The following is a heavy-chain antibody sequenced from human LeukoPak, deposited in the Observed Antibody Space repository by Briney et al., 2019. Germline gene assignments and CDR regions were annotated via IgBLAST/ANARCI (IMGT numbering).Heavy chain of an antibody. CDR1: GGSISSSAYY. CDR2: ISYRGNS. Sequence: SETLSLTCTVSGGSISSSAYYWGWIRQPPGKGLEWIGSISYRGNSYYNASLKSRVNISVDTARNQFSLKLSSVTAADTAVYYCAREGQDYGDYGGWFDPWGQGTLVTVFS. V-gene: IGHV4-39*02. D-gene: IGHD4-17*01. CDR3: AREGQDYGDYGGWFDP. J-gene: IGHJ5*02.